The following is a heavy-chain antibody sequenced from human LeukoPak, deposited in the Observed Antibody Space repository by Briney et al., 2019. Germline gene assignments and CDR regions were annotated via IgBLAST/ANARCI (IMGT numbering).Heavy chain of an antibody. CDR2: IHPRRGDT. Sequence: ASVNVSCKTSGYSFTAFYIHWVRQAPGQGLEWMGWIHPRRGDTNYAQKFQGRVTMTRDTSISTAYLDLSSLRSEDTAVYYCARDSPDGSGTYYNDSPDYWGQGTLVTVSS. J-gene: IGHJ4*02. CDR3: ARDSPDGSGTYYNDSPDY. D-gene: IGHD3-10*01. CDR1: GYSFTAFY. V-gene: IGHV1-2*02.